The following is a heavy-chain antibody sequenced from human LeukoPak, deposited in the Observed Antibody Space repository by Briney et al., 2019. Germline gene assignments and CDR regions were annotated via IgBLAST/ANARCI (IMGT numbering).Heavy chain of an antibody. D-gene: IGHD3-10*01. Sequence: GGSLRLSCAASGFTFSSYAMSWVRQAPGKGLEWVSAISGSGGSTYYADSVKGRFTISRDNSKNTLYLQMNSLRAEDTAVYYCVSPMVRGVIITRFDYWGQGTLVTVSS. J-gene: IGHJ4*02. CDR1: GFTFSSYA. CDR2: ISGSGGST. V-gene: IGHV3-23*01. CDR3: VSPMVRGVIITRFDY.